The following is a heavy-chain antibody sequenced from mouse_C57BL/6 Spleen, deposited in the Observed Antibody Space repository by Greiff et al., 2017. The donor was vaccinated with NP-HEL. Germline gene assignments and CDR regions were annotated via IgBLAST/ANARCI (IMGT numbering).Heavy chain of an antibody. CDR3: ANHYYGSSYWYFDV. D-gene: IGHD1-1*01. CDR1: GFTFSDYG. Sequence: EVKLEESGGGLVKPGGSLKLSCAASGFTFSDYGMHWVRQAPEKGLEWVAYISSGSSTIYYADTVKGRFTISRDNAKNTLFLQMTSLRSEDTAMYYCANHYYGSSYWYFDVWGTGTTVTVSS. CDR2: ISSGSSTI. V-gene: IGHV5-17*01. J-gene: IGHJ1*03.